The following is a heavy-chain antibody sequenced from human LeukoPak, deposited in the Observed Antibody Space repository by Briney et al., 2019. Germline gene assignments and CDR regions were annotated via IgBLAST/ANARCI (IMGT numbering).Heavy chain of an antibody. V-gene: IGHV4-4*07. Sequence: SETLSLTCTVSGGSISSYYWSWIRQPAGKGLEWIGRIYTSGSTNYKPSLKSRVTISVDTSKNQLSLKLSSVTAADTAVYYCARVAAGIGFFQHWGQGTLVTVSS. D-gene: IGHD6-13*01. CDR1: GGSISSYY. CDR3: ARVAAGIGFFQH. CDR2: IYTSGST. J-gene: IGHJ1*01.